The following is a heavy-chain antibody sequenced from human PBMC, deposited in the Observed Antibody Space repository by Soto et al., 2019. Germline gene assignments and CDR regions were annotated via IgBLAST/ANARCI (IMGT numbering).Heavy chain of an antibody. CDR1: GYTFTSYD. Sequence: QVQLVRSGAEVKKPGASVKVSCKASGYTFTSYDINWVRQATGQGLEWMGWMNPNSGNTGYAQKFQGRVTMTRNTSISTVYMEMSRLRSEDTAVYYCARAGEYCSSTSCYTGGHWFDPWGQGTLVTVSS. J-gene: IGHJ5*02. CDR2: MNPNSGNT. V-gene: IGHV1-8*01. D-gene: IGHD2-2*02. CDR3: ARAGEYCSSTSCYTGGHWFDP.